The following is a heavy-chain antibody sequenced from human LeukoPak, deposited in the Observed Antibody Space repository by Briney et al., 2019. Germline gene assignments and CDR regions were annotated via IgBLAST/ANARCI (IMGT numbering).Heavy chain of an antibody. J-gene: IGHJ4*02. D-gene: IGHD6-13*01. V-gene: IGHV3-74*01. CDR3: ARGTAAAGTGY. CDR1: GFTFSSYW. CDR2: INSDGSST. Sequence: GGSLRLSCAASGFTFSSYWMHWVRQAPGKGLVWVSRINSDGSSTSYADSVKGRFTISRDNAKNTLYLQMNSLRAEDTAVYYCARGTAAAGTGYWGQGTLVTVSS.